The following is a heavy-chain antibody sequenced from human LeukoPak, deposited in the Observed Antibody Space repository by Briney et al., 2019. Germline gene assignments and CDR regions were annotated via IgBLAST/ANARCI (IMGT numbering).Heavy chain of an antibody. CDR3: ARHFQKVSYSRFDY. V-gene: IGHV4-39*01. D-gene: IGHD6-13*01. CDR2: IYYSGST. CDR1: GGSISSSSYY. Sequence: SETLSLTCTVSGGSISSSSYYWGWIRQPPGKGLEWIGSIYYSGSTYYNPSLKSRVTISVDTSKNQFSPKLSSVTAADTAVYYCARHFQKVSYSRFDYWGQGTLVTVSS. J-gene: IGHJ4*02.